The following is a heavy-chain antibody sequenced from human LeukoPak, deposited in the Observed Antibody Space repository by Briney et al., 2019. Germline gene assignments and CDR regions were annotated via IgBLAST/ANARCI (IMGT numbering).Heavy chain of an antibody. CDR1: GFTLGSHG. J-gene: IGHJ2*01. D-gene: IGHD5-18*01. V-gene: IGHV3-30*03. CDR2: ISYDGRNE. Sequence: GRSLRLSCTASGFTLGSHGMHWVRQAPGKGLEWVAVISYDGRNEYYADSMRGRFTVSRDNSKNTLYLQMNSVRAENTAVYYCATDSPYSYADLWGRGTLVTVSS. CDR3: ATDSPYSYADL.